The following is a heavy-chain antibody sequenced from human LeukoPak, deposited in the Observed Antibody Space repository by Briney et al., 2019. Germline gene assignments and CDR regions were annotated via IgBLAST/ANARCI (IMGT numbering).Heavy chain of an antibody. CDR1: GYTFTGYY. Sequence: PGASVQFSCKASGYTFTGYYMHWVRQAPGQGLEWMGWINPNSGGTNYAQKFQGRVTMTRDTSISTAYMELSRPRSDDTAVYYCAREGDIVLMSAFDIWGQGAMVTVSS. CDR2: INPNSGGT. CDR3: AREGDIVLMSAFDI. D-gene: IGHD2-8*01. J-gene: IGHJ3*02. V-gene: IGHV1-2*02.